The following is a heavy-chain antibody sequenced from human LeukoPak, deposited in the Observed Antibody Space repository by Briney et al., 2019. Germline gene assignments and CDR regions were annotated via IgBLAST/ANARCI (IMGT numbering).Heavy chain of an antibody. V-gene: IGHV3-30-3*01. Sequence: GGSRRLSCAASRFTFSSHSMHSVRQAPGKGLESVAVISDDGSNKYYADSVKGRFTISRDNSKNTLYLQMNSLRAEDTAVYYCARDLVGVVVPAAIGWFDPWGQGTLVTVSS. J-gene: IGHJ5*02. D-gene: IGHD2-2*02. CDR3: ARDLVGVVVPAAIGWFDP. CDR2: ISDDGSNK. CDR1: RFTFSSHS.